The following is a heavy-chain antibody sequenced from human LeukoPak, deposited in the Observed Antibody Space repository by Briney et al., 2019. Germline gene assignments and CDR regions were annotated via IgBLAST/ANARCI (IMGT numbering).Heavy chain of an antibody. Sequence: GGSLRLSCAASGFTFSSYGMHWVRQAPGKGLEWVAVIWYDGSNKYYADSVKGRFTISRDNSKNTLYLQMNSLRAEDTAVYYCARSYGSGCCDAFDIWGQGTMVTVSS. J-gene: IGHJ3*02. CDR1: GFTFSSYG. CDR3: ARSYGSGCCDAFDI. D-gene: IGHD6-19*01. V-gene: IGHV3-33*08. CDR2: IWYDGSNK.